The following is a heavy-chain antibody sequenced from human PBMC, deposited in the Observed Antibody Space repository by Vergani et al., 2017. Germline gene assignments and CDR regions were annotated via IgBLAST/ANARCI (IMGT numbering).Heavy chain of an antibody. D-gene: IGHD3-22*01. V-gene: IGHV7-4-1*02. CDR1: GYTFTSYA. CDR2: INTNTGNP. Sequence: QVQLVQSGSELKKPGASVKVSCKASGYTFTSYAMNWVRQAPGQGLEWMGWINTNTGNPTYAQGFTGRFVFSLDTSVSTAYLQISSLKAEDTAVYYCARDLFYYDSSGYYSGFFDYWGQGTLVTVSS. CDR3: ARDLFYYDSSGYYSGFFDY. J-gene: IGHJ4*02.